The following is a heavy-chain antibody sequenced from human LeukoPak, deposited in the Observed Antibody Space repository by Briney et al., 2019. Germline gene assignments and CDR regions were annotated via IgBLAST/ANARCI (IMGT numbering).Heavy chain of an antibody. CDR3: ARQRWFGEVWFDP. V-gene: IGHV4-59*08. D-gene: IGHD3-10*01. CDR2: IYHSGST. Sequence: SETLSLTCTVSGGSISSYYWSWIRQPPGKGLEWIGEIYHSGSTNYNPSLKSRVTISVDTSKNQFSLKLSSVTAADTAVYYCARQRWFGEVWFDPWGQGTLVTVSS. CDR1: GGSISSYY. J-gene: IGHJ5*02.